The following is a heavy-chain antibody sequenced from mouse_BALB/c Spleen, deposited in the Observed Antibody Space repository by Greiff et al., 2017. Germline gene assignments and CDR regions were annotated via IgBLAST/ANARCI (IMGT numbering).Heavy chain of an antibody. V-gene: IGHV14-3*02. CDR3: APTAWFAY. J-gene: IGHJ3*01. D-gene: IGHD1-1*01. Sequence: DVQLQESGAELVKPGASVKLSCTASGFNIKDTYMHWVKQRPEQGLEWIGRIDPANGNTKYDPKFQGKATITADTSSNTAYLQLSSLTSEDTAVYYCAPTAWFAYWGQGTLVTVSA. CDR1: GFNIKDTY. CDR2: IDPANGNT.